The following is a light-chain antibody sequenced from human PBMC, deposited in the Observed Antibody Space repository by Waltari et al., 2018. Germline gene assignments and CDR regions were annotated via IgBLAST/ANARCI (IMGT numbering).Light chain of an antibody. CDR2: GAS. J-gene: IGKJ3*01. Sequence: EIVMTQSTVTLSVSPGERATLSCRASQSVSSNLAWYQQKPGQAPRLLIYGASTRATGIQARFSGSGSGTEFTLTISSLQSEDFAVYYCQQYNNWPPLFTFGPGTKVDIK. CDR1: QSVSSN. CDR3: QQYNNWPPLFT. V-gene: IGKV3-15*01.